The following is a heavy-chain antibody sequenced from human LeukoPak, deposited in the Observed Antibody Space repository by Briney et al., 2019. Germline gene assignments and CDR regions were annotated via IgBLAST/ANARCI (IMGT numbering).Heavy chain of an antibody. CDR2: MNPNSGNT. CDR3: ARARWGSDWFDP. CDR1: GYTFTSYD. V-gene: IGHV1-8*01. J-gene: IGHJ5*02. D-gene: IGHD3-16*01. Sequence: SVKVSCKASGYTFTSYDINWVRQATGQGLEWMGWMNPNSGNTGYAQKFQGRVTMTRNTSISTAYMELSSLRSEDTAVYYCARARWGSDWFDPWGQGTLVTVSS.